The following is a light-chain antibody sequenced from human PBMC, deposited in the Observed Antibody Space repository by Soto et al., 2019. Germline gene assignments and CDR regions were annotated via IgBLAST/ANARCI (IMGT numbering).Light chain of an antibody. CDR3: QQRSNWPPWT. V-gene: IGKV3-11*01. CDR1: QSVSSY. CDR2: DAS. Sequence: EIVFTQSPATLSLSLPERSTLSCRASQSVSSYLAWYQQKPGQAPRLLIYDASNRATGIPARFSGSGSGTDFTLTISGLEPEDFAVYYCQQRSNWPPWTFGQGTKVDIK. J-gene: IGKJ1*01.